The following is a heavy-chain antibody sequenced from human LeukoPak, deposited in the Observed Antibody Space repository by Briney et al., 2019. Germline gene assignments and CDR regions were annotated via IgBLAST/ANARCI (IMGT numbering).Heavy chain of an antibody. CDR3: GVYCSSTSCYPRDAFDI. Sequence: ASVKVSCKASGYTFTSYYMHWVRQAPGQPLEWMGIINPSGGSTSYAQQFQGRVTMTRDTSTSTVYMELSSLRSEDTAVYYCGVYCSSTSCYPRDAFDIWGQGTMVTVSS. CDR1: GYTFTSYY. CDR2: INPSGGST. D-gene: IGHD2-2*01. J-gene: IGHJ3*02. V-gene: IGHV1-46*01.